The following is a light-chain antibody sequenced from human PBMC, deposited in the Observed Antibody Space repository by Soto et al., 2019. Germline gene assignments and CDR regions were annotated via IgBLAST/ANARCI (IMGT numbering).Light chain of an antibody. J-gene: IGLJ1*01. CDR2: EVS. CDR3: SSYTSSSAYV. Sequence: QSALTQPASVSVSPGQSVSISCTGTSSDVGFYNYVSWYQQHPGKAPKLMIYEVSNRPSAVSSRFSGSKSGNTASLTISGLQAEDEADYYCSSYTSSSAYVFGTGTKVTVL. V-gene: IGLV2-14*01. CDR1: SSDVGFYNY.